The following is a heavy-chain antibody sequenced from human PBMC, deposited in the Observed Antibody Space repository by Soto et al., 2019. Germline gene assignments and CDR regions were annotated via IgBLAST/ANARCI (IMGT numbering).Heavy chain of an antibody. CDR1: GGSPSSNY. CDR2: ISDSGNT. Sequence: SETLSITCSVSGGSPSSNYWSWIRQPPGKGLEWIGCISDSGNTYYNPSLQSRVTISIDTSTNQFLLDLTSVTTADTAVYYCARVPTTVTHPKSPFLVDRDVKDESFAPWGQGTLVTVSS. D-gene: IGHD4-17*01. CDR3: ARVPTTVTHPKSPFLVDRDVKDESFAP. V-gene: IGHV4-59*01. J-gene: IGHJ5*02.